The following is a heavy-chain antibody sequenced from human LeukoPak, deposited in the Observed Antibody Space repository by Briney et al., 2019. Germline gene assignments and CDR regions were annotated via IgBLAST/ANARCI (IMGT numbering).Heavy chain of an antibody. CDR2: INPSGGST. J-gene: IGHJ4*02. V-gene: IGHV1-46*01. CDR1: GYTTTSYY. D-gene: IGHD2-2*01. Sequence: ASVKVSCKASGYTTTSYYMHWVRQAPGQGLEWMGIINPSGGSTSYAQKFQGRVTMTRDTSTSTVYMELSSLRSEDTAMYYCARAYCSSTSCLKLDYWGQGTLVTVSS. CDR3: ARAYCSSTSCLKLDY.